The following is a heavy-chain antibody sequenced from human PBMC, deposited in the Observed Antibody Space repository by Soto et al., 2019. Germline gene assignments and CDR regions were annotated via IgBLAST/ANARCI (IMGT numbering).Heavy chain of an antibody. V-gene: IGHV4-34*01. J-gene: IGHJ3*02. Sequence: QVQLQQWGAGLLKPSETLSLTCAVHGGSFSDHYWSWIRQSPGKGLEWIGEINHSGSTNYSPSLKSRVTMSVDTSKNQFSLKLTSVTAADTAVYYCARVHSSSDAFDIWGQGTMVTVSS. D-gene: IGHD3-22*01. CDR2: INHSGST. CDR1: GGSFSDHY. CDR3: ARVHSSSDAFDI.